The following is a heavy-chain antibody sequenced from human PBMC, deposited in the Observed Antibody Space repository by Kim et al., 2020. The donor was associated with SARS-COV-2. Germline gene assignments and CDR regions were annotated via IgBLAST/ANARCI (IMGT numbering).Heavy chain of an antibody. CDR3: ARRGDSSGYYSWDY. CDR2: IYYSGST. CDR1: GGSISSSSYY. Sequence: SETLSLTCTVSGGSISSSSYYWGWIRQPPGKGLEWIGSIYYSGSTYYNPSLKSRVTISVDTSKNQFSLKLSSVTAADTAVYYCARRGDSSGYYSWDYWGQGTLVTVSS. V-gene: IGHV4-39*01. J-gene: IGHJ4*02. D-gene: IGHD3-22*01.